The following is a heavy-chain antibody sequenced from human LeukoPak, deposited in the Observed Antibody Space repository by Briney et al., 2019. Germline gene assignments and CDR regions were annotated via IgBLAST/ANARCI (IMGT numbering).Heavy chain of an antibody. V-gene: IGHV3-30*01. CDR2: ISYDGSNK. Sequence: PGRSLRLSCAASGFTFSSYAMHWVRQAPGKGLEWVAVISYDGSNKYYADSVKGRFTISRDNSKNTLYLQMNSLGAEDTAVYYCASGGYNLLGAPFDYWGQGTLVTVSS. D-gene: IGHD5-24*01. CDR3: ASGGYNLLGAPFDY. J-gene: IGHJ4*02. CDR1: GFTFSSYA.